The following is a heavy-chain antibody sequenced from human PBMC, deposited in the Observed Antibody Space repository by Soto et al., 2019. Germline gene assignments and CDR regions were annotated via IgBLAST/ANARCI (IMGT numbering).Heavy chain of an antibody. CDR3: ARDGYNYGSFDY. Sequence: QVQVQQWGAGLLKPSETLSLTCAVYGGSFSDYYWSWLRQSPGQGLEWIGEINHSGWTSYNPSLKTRVTISVDTSKSQLSLTLSSVSAADTAVYYCARDGYNYGSFDYWGQGTLVTVSS. J-gene: IGHJ4*02. CDR2: INHSGWT. CDR1: GGSFSDYY. D-gene: IGHD5-18*01. V-gene: IGHV4-34*01.